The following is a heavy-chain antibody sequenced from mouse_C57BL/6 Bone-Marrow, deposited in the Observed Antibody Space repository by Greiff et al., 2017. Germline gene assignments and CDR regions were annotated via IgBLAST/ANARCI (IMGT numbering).Heavy chain of an antibody. V-gene: IGHV2-2*01. Sequence: VKVVESGPGLVQPSQSLSITCTVSGFSLTSYGVHWVRQSPGKGLEWLGVIWSGGSTDYNAAFISRLSISKDNSNSQVFFKMNSLQADDTAIYYCARPIYDGYPLAYWGQGTLVTVSA. CDR3: ARPIYDGYPLAY. J-gene: IGHJ3*01. CDR1: GFSLTSYG. D-gene: IGHD2-3*01. CDR2: IWSGGST.